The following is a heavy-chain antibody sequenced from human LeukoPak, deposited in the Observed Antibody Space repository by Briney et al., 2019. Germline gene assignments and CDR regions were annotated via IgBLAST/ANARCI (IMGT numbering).Heavy chain of an antibody. CDR3: ARGPVKIVVVPAATSDAFDI. Sequence: SETLSLTCAVYGGSFSGYYWSWIRQPPGKGLEWIGEINHSGNTNYNPSLKSRVTISVDTSKNQFSLKLSSVTAADTAVYYCARGPVKIVVVPAATSDAFDIWGQGTMVTVSS. V-gene: IGHV4-34*01. J-gene: IGHJ3*02. D-gene: IGHD2-2*01. CDR2: INHSGNT. CDR1: GGSFSGYY.